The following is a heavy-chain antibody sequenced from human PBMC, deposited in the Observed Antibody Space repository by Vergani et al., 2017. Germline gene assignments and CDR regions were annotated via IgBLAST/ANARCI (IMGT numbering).Heavy chain of an antibody. CDR2: INPSGGST. V-gene: IGHV1-46*01. J-gene: IGHJ4*02. Sequence: VQLVQSGAEVKKPGASVKVSCKASGYTFTSYYMHWVRQAPGQGLEGMGIINPSGGSTSYAQKFQGRVTMTRDPSTSTVYMELGSLRSEDTAVYYCARDGRVGDEAIGGVDYWGQGTLVTVSS. D-gene: IGHD3-10*01. CDR3: ARDGRVGDEAIGGVDY. CDR1: GYTFTSYY.